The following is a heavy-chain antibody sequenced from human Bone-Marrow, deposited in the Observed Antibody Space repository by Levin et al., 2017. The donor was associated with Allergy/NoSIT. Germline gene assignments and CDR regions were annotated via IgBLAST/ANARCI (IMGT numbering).Heavy chain of an antibody. V-gene: IGHV1-24*01. Sequence: GESLKISCKVSGYTLTELSMHWVRQAPGKGLEWMGGFDPEDGETIYAQKFQGRVTMTEDTSTDTAYMELSSLRSEDTAVYYCATDRGGTIAVAGLYGMDVWGQGTTVTVSS. D-gene: IGHD6-19*01. CDR2: FDPEDGET. CDR3: ATDRGGTIAVAGLYGMDV. J-gene: IGHJ6*02. CDR1: GYTLTELS.